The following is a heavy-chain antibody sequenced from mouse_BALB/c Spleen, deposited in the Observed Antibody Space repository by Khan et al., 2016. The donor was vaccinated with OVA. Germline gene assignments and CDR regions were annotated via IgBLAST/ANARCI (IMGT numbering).Heavy chain of an antibody. J-gene: IGHJ3*01. CDR2: IDPDNGNT. D-gene: IGHD2-3*01. V-gene: IGHV14-1*02. Sequence: EVQLQQPGAELVRPGALVKLSCKASGFNIKDYYIHWVKQRPEQGLEWIGGIDPDNGNTIYDPKFQGKASITADTSSNTASLQLSSLTSEDTACYYYTRDGYSPEFAYWGQGTLVTVSS. CDR3: TRDGYSPEFAY. CDR1: GFNIKDYY.